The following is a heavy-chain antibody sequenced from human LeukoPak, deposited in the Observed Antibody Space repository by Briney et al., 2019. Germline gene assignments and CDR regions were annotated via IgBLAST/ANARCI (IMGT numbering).Heavy chain of an antibody. Sequence: SETLSLTCTASGGSISSSSYYWGWIRQPPGKGLEWIGSIYYSGSTYYNPSLKSRVAISVDTSKNQFSLKLSSVTAADTAVYYCARLHDYWGQGTLVTVSS. V-gene: IGHV4-39*01. CDR3: ARLHDY. J-gene: IGHJ4*02. CDR1: GGSISSSSYY. CDR2: IYYSGST.